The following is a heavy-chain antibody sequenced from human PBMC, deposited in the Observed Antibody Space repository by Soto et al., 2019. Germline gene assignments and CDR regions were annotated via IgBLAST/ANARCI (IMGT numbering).Heavy chain of an antibody. J-gene: IGHJ4*02. CDR3: ARLGSSSWYPPDY. V-gene: IGHV3-11*01. CDR2: ISGSGSTI. CDR1: GFTFSDYY. D-gene: IGHD6-13*01. Sequence: QVQLVESGGGLVKPGGSLRLSCSASGFTFSDYYMSWLRQAPGKGLEWVSYISGSGSTIYYADSVKGRFTNSRDNAKNSLYLQMNSLRAEDTAVYYCARLGSSSWYPPDYWGQGTLVTVSS.